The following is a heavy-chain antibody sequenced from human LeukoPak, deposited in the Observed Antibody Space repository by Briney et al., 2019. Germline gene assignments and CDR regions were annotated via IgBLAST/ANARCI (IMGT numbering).Heavy chain of an antibody. Sequence: GASVKVSCKASGYTFTSYAMHWVRQAPGQRLEWMGWINAGNGNTKYSQKFQGRVTITRDTSASTAYMELSSLRSEDTAVYYCALDILTGYAFDYWGQGTLVTVSS. CDR2: INAGNGNT. CDR3: ALDILTGYAFDY. CDR1: GYTFTSYA. D-gene: IGHD3-9*01. J-gene: IGHJ4*02. V-gene: IGHV1-3*01.